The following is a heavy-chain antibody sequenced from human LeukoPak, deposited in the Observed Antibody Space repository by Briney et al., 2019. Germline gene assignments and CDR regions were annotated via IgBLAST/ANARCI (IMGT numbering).Heavy chain of an antibody. D-gene: IGHD1-26*01. CDR3: ARVVGASHYTIDY. V-gene: IGHV3-21*04. Sequence: PGGSLRLSCAASGFTFSSYSMNWVRQAPGKGLEWVSSISSSSSYIYYADSVKGRFTISRDNSKNTLYLQMNTLKPEDTALYYCARVVGASHYTIDYWGQGTLVTVSS. J-gene: IGHJ4*02. CDR1: GFTFSSYS. CDR2: ISSSSSYI.